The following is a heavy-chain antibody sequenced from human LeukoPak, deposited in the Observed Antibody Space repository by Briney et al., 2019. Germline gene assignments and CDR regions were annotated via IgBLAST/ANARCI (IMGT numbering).Heavy chain of an antibody. D-gene: IGHD6-6*01. Sequence: PGGSLRLSCAASGFTFTNAWMSWVRQAPGKGLEWVGRINSKTDGGTTDYAAPVKGRFTISRDDSKTTLYLQMNSLKTEDTAVYYCTSGSSSIDYWGQGTLVTVSS. CDR1: GFTFTNAW. J-gene: IGHJ4*02. CDR2: INSKTDGGTT. CDR3: TSGSSSIDY. V-gene: IGHV3-15*01.